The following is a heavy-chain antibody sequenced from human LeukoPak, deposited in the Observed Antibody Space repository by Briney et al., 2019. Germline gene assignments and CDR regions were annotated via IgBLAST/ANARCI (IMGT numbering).Heavy chain of an antibody. J-gene: IGHJ6*02. CDR2: FDPEDGET. CDR3: ATGIGIALADYYYYGILV. Sequence: ASVKVSCKVSGYTLTELSMHWVRQAPGKGLEWMGGFDPEDGETIYAQKFQGRVTMTEDTSTDTAYMELSSLRSEDTAVYYCATGIGIALADYYYYGILVWGQGPTVTVSS. D-gene: IGHD6-19*01. V-gene: IGHV1-24*01. CDR1: GYTLTELS.